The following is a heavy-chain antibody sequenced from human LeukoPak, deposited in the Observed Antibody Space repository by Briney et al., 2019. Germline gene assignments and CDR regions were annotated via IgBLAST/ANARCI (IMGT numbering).Heavy chain of an antibody. CDR1: GFTFSNYG. CDR2: ISGSGDST. Sequence: GGSLRLSCAASGFTFSNYGMSWVRQAPGKGLEWVSSISGSGDSTYYADSVKGRFTISRDNAKNLLSLQMDSLRVEDTAIYYCARDPRTVQIWGQGTLVTVSS. J-gene: IGHJ4*02. D-gene: IGHD1-1*01. CDR3: ARDPRTVQI. V-gene: IGHV3-23*01.